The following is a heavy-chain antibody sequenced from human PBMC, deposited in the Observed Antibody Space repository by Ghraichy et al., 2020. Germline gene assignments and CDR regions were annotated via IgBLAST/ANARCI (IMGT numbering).Heavy chain of an antibody. J-gene: IGHJ4*02. V-gene: IGHV3-30*18. Sequence: GGSLRLSCAASGFTFSSYGMHWVRQAPGKGLEWVAVISYDGSNKYYADSVKGRFTISRDNSKNTLYLQMNSLRAEDTAVYYCAKGGSSGSYQPDYWGQGTLVTVSS. D-gene: IGHD3-10*01. CDR2: ISYDGSNK. CDR3: AKGGSSGSYQPDY. CDR1: GFTFSSYG.